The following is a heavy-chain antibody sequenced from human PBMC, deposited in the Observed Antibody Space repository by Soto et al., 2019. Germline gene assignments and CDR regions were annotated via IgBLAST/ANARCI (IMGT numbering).Heavy chain of an antibody. CDR3: AAGGGGELYGDYASFDY. D-gene: IGHD4-17*01. J-gene: IGHJ4*02. CDR1: GGTFSSYT. CDR2: IIPILGIA. Sequence: QVQLVQSGAEVKKPGSSVKVSCKASGGTFSSYTISWVRQAPGQGLEWMGRIIPILGIANYAQKFQGRVTITADKSTSTACMELSSLRSEDTAVYYCAAGGGGELYGDYASFDYWGQGTLVTVSS. V-gene: IGHV1-69*02.